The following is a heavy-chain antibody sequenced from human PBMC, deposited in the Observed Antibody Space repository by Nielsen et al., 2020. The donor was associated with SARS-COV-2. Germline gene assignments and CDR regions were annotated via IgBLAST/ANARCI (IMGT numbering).Heavy chain of an antibody. CDR3: AKAAAGHWYFDL. V-gene: IGHV4-61*01. J-gene: IGHJ2*01. Sequence: GSLRLSCTVSGGSVSSGSYYWSWIRQPPGKGLEWIGYIYYSGSTNYNPSLKSRVTISVDTSKNQFSLKLSSVTAADTAVYYCAKAAAGHWYFDLWGRGTLVTVSS. D-gene: IGHD6-13*01. CDR1: GGSVSSGSYY. CDR2: IYYSGST.